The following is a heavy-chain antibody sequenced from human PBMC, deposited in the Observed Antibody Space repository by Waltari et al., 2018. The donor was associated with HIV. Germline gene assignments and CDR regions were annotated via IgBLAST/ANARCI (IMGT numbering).Heavy chain of an antibody. D-gene: IGHD2-2*01. V-gene: IGHV3-7*01. J-gene: IGHJ6*02. CDR2: IKQDGSQK. CDR1: GFTFSDYW. CDR3: ARARAVPAPTRGHMYYFNMDV. Sequence: EVQLVVSGGGLVQPGGSLRLSCAVSGFTFSDYWMSWVRPTPGKGLEWVANIKQDGSQKYYVDSVKGRFTISRDNAKKSLDLQMNSLRPEDTAVYYCARARAVPAPTRGHMYYFNMDVWGQGPTV.